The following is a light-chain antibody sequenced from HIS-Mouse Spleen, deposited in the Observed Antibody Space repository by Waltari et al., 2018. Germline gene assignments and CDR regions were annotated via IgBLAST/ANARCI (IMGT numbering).Light chain of an antibody. V-gene: IGLV6-57*02. J-gene: IGLJ2*01. CDR3: QSYDSSNHEV. CDR1: SGSIASNY. CDR2: EDN. Sequence: NFMLTQPHSVSESPGKTVTISCTGSSGSIASNYVQWYQQRPGSAPTTMIYEDNQRPSGVPDRFSGSIDSSSNSASLTISGLKTEDEADYYCQSYDSSNHEVFGGGTKLTVL.